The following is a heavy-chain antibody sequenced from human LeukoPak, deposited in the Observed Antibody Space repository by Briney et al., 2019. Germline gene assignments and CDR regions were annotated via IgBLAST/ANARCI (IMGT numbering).Heavy chain of an antibody. D-gene: IGHD3-10*01. V-gene: IGHV4-59*08. CDR3: ARGGDEVMVLGPAAHGMDV. CDR1: GGSITSYY. CDR2: FYYSGSA. J-gene: IGHJ6*02. Sequence: SETLSLTCTVSGGSITSYYWSWIRQPPGKGLEYIGYFYYSGSANYNPSLKGRVTISADTSKNQLSLKVTSVTAADTAVYYCARGGDEVMVLGPAAHGMDVWGQGTTVTVSS.